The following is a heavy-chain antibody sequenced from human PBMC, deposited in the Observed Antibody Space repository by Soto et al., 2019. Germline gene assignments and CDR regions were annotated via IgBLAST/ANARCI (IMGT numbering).Heavy chain of an antibody. D-gene: IGHD2-2*01. CDR3: AKDRAVVVPKWRLDY. CDR1: GFTFSSYA. J-gene: IGHJ4*02. V-gene: IGHV3-23*01. Sequence: PGGSLRLSCAASGFTFSSYAMSWVRQAPGKGLEWVSAISGSGGSTYYADSVKGRFTISRDNSKNTLYLQMNSLRAEDTAVYYCAKDRAVVVPKWRLDYWSQGTLVTVSS. CDR2: ISGSGGST.